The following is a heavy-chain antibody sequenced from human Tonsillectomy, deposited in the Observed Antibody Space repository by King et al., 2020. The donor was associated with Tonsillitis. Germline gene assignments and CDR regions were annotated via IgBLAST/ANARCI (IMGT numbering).Heavy chain of an antibody. J-gene: IGHJ4*02. Sequence: VQLQESGPGLVRPSETLSLTCTVSVGSIRNYYWRWIRQPPGKGLEWIGYIYSSGSTSYNPSLKSRVTISLDTSKNQFSLKLTSVIAADTAVFYCARHQFGLGLDYWGQGTLVTVSS. D-gene: IGHD3-16*01. CDR3: ARHQFGLGLDY. CDR1: VGSIRNYY. V-gene: IGHV4-59*08. CDR2: IYSSGST.